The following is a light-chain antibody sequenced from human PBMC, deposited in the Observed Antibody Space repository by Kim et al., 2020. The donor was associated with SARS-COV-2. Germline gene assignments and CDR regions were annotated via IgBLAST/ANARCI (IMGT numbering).Light chain of an antibody. CDR2: DAS. Sequence: DIQMTQSPPSLSASVGDRVTITCQASQDISHYLNWYQQKPGKAPKFLIYDASSLETGVPSRFSGSGSGTYFSFTISSLQPEDIATYYCQQYDTLPYTFGQGTKLEI. CDR3: QQYDTLPYT. CDR1: QDISHY. V-gene: IGKV1-33*01. J-gene: IGKJ2*01.